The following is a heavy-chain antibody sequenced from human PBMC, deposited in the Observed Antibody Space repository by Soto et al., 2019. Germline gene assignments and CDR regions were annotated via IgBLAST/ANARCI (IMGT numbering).Heavy chain of an antibody. CDR2: IIPIFGTA. D-gene: IGHD1-26*01. J-gene: IGHJ4*02. V-gene: IGHV1-69*13. CDR3: ARDLDPYSGIYPWSY. Sequence: GASVKVSCKASGGTFSSYAISWVRQAPGQGLEWMGGIIPIFGTANYAQKFQGRVTITADESTSTAYMELSSLRSEDTAVYYCARDLDPYSGIYPWSYWGQGTLVTVSS. CDR1: GGTFSSYA.